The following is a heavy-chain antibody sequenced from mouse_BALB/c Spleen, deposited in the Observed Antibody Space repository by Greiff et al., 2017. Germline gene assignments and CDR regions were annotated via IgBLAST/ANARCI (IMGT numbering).Heavy chain of an antibody. J-gene: IGHJ3*01. D-gene: IGHD2-1*01. Sequence: DVMLVESGGGLVQPGGSRKLSCAASGFTFSSFGMHWVRQAPEKGLEWVAYISSGSSTIYYADTVKGRFTISRDNPKNTLFLQMTSLRSEDTAMYYCARSGNYVKCAYWGQGTLVTVSA. V-gene: IGHV5-17*02. CDR3: ARSGNYVKCAY. CDR2: ISSGSSTI. CDR1: GFTFSSFG.